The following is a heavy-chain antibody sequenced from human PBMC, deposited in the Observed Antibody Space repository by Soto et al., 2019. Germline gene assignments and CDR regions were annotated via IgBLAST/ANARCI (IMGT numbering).Heavy chain of an antibody. D-gene: IGHD2-15*01. CDR2: INAGNGNT. V-gene: IGHV1-3*01. CDR3: ARGIVVVVAATDFDY. CDR1: GYTFTSYA. J-gene: IGHJ4*02. Sequence: QVQLVQSGAEVKKPGASVKVSCKASGYTFTSYAMHWVRQAPGQRLEWMGWINAGNGNTKYSQKFQGRVTITRETSASTAYMELSSLRSEDTAVYYCARGIVVVVAATDFDYWGQGTLVTVSS.